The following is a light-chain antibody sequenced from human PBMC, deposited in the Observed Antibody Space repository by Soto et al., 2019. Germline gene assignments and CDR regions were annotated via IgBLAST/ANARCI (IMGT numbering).Light chain of an antibody. Sequence: QSVLAQPASVSGSPGQSITISFTGTTSDVGSYNYVSWYQQHPGKAPNLRIYAVSHRPSGGSNRFSASKSGNTASLAISGLQADDEADYYCSSYTSSNTYGFGTGTKVTVL. J-gene: IGLJ1*01. V-gene: IGLV2-14*01. CDR3: SSYTSSNTYG. CDR2: AVS. CDR1: TSDVGSYNY.